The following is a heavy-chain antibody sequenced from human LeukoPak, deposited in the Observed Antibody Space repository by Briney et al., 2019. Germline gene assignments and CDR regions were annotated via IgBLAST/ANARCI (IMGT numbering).Heavy chain of an antibody. Sequence: PGGSLRLSCAASGFTFSSYSMNWVRQAPGKGLEWVSYISSSSSTIYYADSVKGRFTISRDNAKNSLYLQMNSLRAEDTAVYYCARDPAFDTWGQGTMVTVSS. V-gene: IGHV3-48*01. CDR1: GFTFSSYS. CDR2: ISSSSSTI. CDR3: ARDPAFDT. J-gene: IGHJ3*02.